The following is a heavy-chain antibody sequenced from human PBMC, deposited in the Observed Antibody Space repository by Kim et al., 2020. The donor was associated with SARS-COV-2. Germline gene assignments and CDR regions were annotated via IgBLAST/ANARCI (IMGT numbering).Heavy chain of an antibody. J-gene: IGHJ3*02. CDR1: GFTFSSYG. CDR2: IWYDGSNK. Sequence: GGSLRLSCAASGFTFSSYGMHWVRQAPGKGLEWVAVIWYDGSNKYYADSVKGRFTISRDNSKNTLYLQMNSLRAEDTAVYYCARGDLITMVRGAETSEGAFDIWGQGTMVTVSS. V-gene: IGHV3-33*01. D-gene: IGHD3-10*01. CDR3: ARGDLITMVRGAETSEGAFDI.